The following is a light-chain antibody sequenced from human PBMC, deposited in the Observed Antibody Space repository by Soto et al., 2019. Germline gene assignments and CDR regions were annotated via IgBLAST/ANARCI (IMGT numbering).Light chain of an antibody. J-gene: IGKJ4*01. CDR3: QQRGNWPLT. CDR2: DAS. V-gene: IGKV3-11*01. CDR1: QTVDSY. Sequence: EIVLTQSPATLSLSPGDRAIFSCRASQTVDSYLAWYQQTPGQAPRLLIYDASIRATGIPDRFSGSGFGTDFTLTIASLEPEDSAVYYCQQRGNWPLTFGGGSRLKI.